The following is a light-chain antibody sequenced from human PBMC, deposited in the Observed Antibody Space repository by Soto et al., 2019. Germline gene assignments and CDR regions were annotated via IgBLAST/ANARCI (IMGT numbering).Light chain of an antibody. CDR3: QQYGSSSIT. CDR1: QSVTNN. V-gene: IGKV3-20*01. J-gene: IGKJ5*01. Sequence: EIVMTQSPATLSVSPVERATLSCMASQSVTNNLAWYQHKPGQAPRLLIYGASTRATGIPDRFSGSGSGTDFTLTISRLEPEDFAVYYCQQYGSSSITFGQGTRLEIK. CDR2: GAS.